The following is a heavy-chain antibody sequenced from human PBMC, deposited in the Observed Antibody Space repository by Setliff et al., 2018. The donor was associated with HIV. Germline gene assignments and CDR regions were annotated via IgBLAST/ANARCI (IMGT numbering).Heavy chain of an antibody. CDR2: IHYSGST. D-gene: IGHD2-21*02. CDR3: ARQGNIVVVTSFDY. J-gene: IGHJ4*02. Sequence: SETLSLTCTVSGGSISSSKKYWGWIRQPPGKGLEWIGSIHYSGSTYYNPSLKSRITISVDTSKNQFSLRLNSVTAADTAVYYCARQGNIVVVTSFDYWGQGTLVTVSS. CDR1: GGSISSSKKY. V-gene: IGHV4-39*07.